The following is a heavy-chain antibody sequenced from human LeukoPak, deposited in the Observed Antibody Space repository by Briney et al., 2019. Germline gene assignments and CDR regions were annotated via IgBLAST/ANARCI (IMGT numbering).Heavy chain of an antibody. CDR1: GFTFSTYA. Sequence: GGSLRLSCAASGFTFSTYAMCWVRQAPGKGLEWVSTLSGGGGATYYADSVKGRFTISRDNSKTTLYLQMSSLRVEDTAVYYCAKEGTDGYNLNWFDPWGQGTLVTVSS. CDR2: LSGGGGAT. CDR3: AKEGTDGYNLNWFDP. J-gene: IGHJ5*02. V-gene: IGHV3-23*01. D-gene: IGHD5-24*01.